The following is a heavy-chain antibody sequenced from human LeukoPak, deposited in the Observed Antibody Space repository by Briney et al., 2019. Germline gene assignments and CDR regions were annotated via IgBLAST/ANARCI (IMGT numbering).Heavy chain of an antibody. Sequence: GGSLRLSCAASGFIFDIYNMTWVRQVPGKGLEWVSYISSRSTTIHYADSVKGRFTISRDDAKNSLYLQMNSLRAEDTAVYYCARDRTGYTYMDVWGKGTTVTVSS. D-gene: IGHD5-18*01. CDR1: GFIFDIYN. V-gene: IGHV3-48*01. CDR2: ISSRSTTI. CDR3: ARDRTGYTYMDV. J-gene: IGHJ6*03.